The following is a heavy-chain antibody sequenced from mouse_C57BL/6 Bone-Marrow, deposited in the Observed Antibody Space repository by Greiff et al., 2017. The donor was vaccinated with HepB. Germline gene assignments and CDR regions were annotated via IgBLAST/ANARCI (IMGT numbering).Heavy chain of an antibody. J-gene: IGHJ1*03. CDR3: ARYYYGSSQYFDV. CDR2: ISSGGSYT. CDR1: GFTFSSYG. D-gene: IGHD1-1*01. V-gene: IGHV5-6*01. Sequence: EVKLMESGGDLVKPGGSLKLSCAASGFTFSSYGMSWVRQTPDKRLEWVATISSGGSYTYYPDSVKGRFTISRDNAKNTLYLQMSSLKSEDTAMYDCARYYYGSSQYFDVWGTGTTVTVSS.